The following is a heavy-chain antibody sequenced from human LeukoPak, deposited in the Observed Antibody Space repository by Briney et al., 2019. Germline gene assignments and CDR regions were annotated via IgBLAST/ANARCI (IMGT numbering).Heavy chain of an antibody. CDR3: ARRSGYAQPGSYYYYYMDA. Sequence: GSSVKVSCKASGGTFSSYAISWVRQAPGQGLEWMGGIIPIFGTANYAQKFQGRVTITADESTSTAYMELGSLRSEDTAVYYCARRSGYAQPGSYYYYYMDAWGKGTTVTVSS. V-gene: IGHV1-69*01. D-gene: IGHD5-12*01. CDR1: GGTFSSYA. J-gene: IGHJ6*03. CDR2: IIPIFGTA.